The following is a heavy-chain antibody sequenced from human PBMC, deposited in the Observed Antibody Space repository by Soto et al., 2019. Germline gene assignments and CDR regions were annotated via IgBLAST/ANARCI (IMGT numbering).Heavy chain of an antibody. Sequence: QVQLVESGGGVVQPGRSLRLSCAASGFTFSSYGMHWVRQAPGKGLEWVAVIWYDGSNKYYADSVKGRFTISRDNSKNTLYLQMNSLRAEDTAVYYCAREGVIVVEGGYYFDYWGQGTLVIVSS. CDR2: IWYDGSNK. D-gene: IGHD3-22*01. J-gene: IGHJ4*02. CDR1: GFTFSSYG. V-gene: IGHV3-33*01. CDR3: AREGVIVVEGGYYFDY.